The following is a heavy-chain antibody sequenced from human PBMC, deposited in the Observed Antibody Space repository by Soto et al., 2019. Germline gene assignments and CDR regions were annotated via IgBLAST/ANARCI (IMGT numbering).Heavy chain of an antibody. CDR3: AKAGPNSHGRNYFDY. Sequence: VGSLRLSCAASGFTFSSFAVSWVRQAPGKGLEWVSSITDSGGSTYYADSVKGRFSISRDNSKNTLHLQMNNLRAEDTAVYYCAKAGPNSHGRNYFDYWGQGTLVTVSS. J-gene: IGHJ4*02. CDR2: ITDSGGST. CDR1: GFTFSSFA. V-gene: IGHV3-23*01. D-gene: IGHD1-26*01.